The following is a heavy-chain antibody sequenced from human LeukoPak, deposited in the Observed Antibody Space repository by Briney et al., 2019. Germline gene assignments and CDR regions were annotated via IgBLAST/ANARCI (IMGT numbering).Heavy chain of an antibody. J-gene: IGHJ5*02. V-gene: IGHV4-34*01. Sequence: SETLSLTCAVYGGSFSGYYWSWIRRPPGKGLEWIGEINHSGSTNYNPSLKSRVTISVDTSKNQFSLKLSSVTAADTAVYYCARDSYRIVVVVAATEVYNWFDPWGQGTLVTVSS. CDR3: ARDSYRIVVVVAATEVYNWFDP. D-gene: IGHD2-15*01. CDR1: GGSFSGYY. CDR2: INHSGST.